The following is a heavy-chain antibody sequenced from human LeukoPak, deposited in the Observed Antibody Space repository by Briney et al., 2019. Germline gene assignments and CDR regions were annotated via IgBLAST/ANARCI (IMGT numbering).Heavy chain of an antibody. D-gene: IGHD2-21*02. J-gene: IGHJ3*02. CDR2: IYSGGST. CDR1: GFTVSSNY. V-gene: IGHV3-53*01. Sequence: GGSLRLSCAASGFTVSSNYMSWVRQAPGKGLEWVSVIYSGGSTYYADSVKGRFTISRDNSKNTLYLQMNSLRAEDTAVYYCARALAYCGGDCYDDAFDIWGQGTMVTVSS. CDR3: ARALAYCGGDCYDDAFDI.